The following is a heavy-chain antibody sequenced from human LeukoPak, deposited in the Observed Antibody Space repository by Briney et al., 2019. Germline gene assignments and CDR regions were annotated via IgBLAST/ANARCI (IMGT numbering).Heavy chain of an antibody. V-gene: IGHV4-39*01. D-gene: IGHD3-22*01. CDR2: ISYSGST. CDR3: ARRYYYDSSGYYYHYDY. CDR1: GGSISSSSYY. Sequence: SETLSLTCIVSGGSISSSSYYWGWIRQPPGKGLEWIGTISYSGSTYYNPSLKSRVTISVDTSTNQFSLKLSSVTAADTAVYYCARRYYYDSSGYYYHYDYWGQGTLVTVSS. J-gene: IGHJ4*02.